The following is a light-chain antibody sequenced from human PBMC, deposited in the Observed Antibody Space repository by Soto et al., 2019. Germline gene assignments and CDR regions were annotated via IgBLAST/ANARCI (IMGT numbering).Light chain of an antibody. V-gene: IGKV1-5*01. CDR3: QQYQSYSEA. CDR2: DAS. Sequence: DIQMTQSPSTLSASVRDRVTITCRARQSVSTRLAWYKQKPGKAPKLLIYDASRLQTGVPSRFSGSGSGAEFTLTISSLQPDDFATYYCQQYQSYSEAFGHGTKVDIK. CDR1: QSVSTR. J-gene: IGKJ3*01.